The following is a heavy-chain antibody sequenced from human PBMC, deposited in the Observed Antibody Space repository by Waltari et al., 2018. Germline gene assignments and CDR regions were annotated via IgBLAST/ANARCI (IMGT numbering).Heavy chain of an antibody. Sequence: QLQLQESGPGLVKPSETLSLTCTVSGGSISSSSYYWGWIRQPPGKGLEWIGSIYYSGSTYYTPSLKSRVTISVDTSKNQFSLKLSSVTAADTAVYYCAREGLVGATASDAFDIWGQGTMVTVSS. V-gene: IGHV4-39*07. CDR3: AREGLVGATASDAFDI. CDR2: IYYSGST. D-gene: IGHD1-26*01. J-gene: IGHJ3*02. CDR1: GGSISSSSYY.